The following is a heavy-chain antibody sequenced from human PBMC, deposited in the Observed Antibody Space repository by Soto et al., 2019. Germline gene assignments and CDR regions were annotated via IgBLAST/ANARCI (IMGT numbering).Heavy chain of an antibody. D-gene: IGHD1-26*01. CDR3: TPRVGTTIRTFAY. J-gene: IGHJ4*02. CDR1: GFTFSNAW. CDR2: IRGNTDGGTT. V-gene: IGHV3-15*02. Sequence: EVQLVESGGALVKPGGSLRLSCTVSGFTFSNAWVSWVRQAPGKGLEWVGRIRGNTDGGTTDYAAPVKDRFTISRDDSKNTVYLQMNSLKTEDTAVYYCTPRVGTTIRTFAYWGQGTLVTVSS.